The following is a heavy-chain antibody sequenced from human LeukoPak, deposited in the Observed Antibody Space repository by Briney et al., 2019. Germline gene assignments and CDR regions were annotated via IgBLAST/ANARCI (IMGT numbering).Heavy chain of an antibody. CDR3: AKEPLQYPDWFDP. CDR1: GFTFSRSA. V-gene: IGHV3-23*01. Sequence: GGSLRLSCAASGFTFSRSAMNWVRQAPGKGLEWVSSFSASGGTTYYADSVKGRFTISRDNSKNTLSVQMNSLRAEDTAVYYCAKEPLQYPDWFDPWGQGTLVTVSS. J-gene: IGHJ5*02. CDR2: FSASGGTT. D-gene: IGHD2-2*01.